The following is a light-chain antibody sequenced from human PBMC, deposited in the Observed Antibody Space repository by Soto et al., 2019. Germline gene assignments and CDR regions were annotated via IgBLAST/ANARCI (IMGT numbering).Light chain of an antibody. CDR3: QQYGSSIT. CDR2: GTS. V-gene: IGKV3-20*01. Sequence: EIVLTQSPGTLCLSPGARATLPCRASQSVKSSYLAWYQHKPGQAPRLLIYGTSSRATGIPDRFSGSGSGTDFTLTISRLEPEDFAVYYCQQYGSSITVGQVARLEI. CDR1: QSVKSSY. J-gene: IGKJ5*01.